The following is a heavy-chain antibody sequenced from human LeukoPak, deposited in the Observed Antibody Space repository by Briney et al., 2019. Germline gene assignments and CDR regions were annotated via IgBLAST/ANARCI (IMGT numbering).Heavy chain of an antibody. Sequence: SVKVSCKASGGTFSSYAISWVRQASGQGLEWMGGIIPIFGTANYAQKFQGRVTITADESTSTAYMELSSLRSDDTAVYYCARVLIAVAETIDYWGQGTLVTVSS. CDR2: IIPIFGTA. J-gene: IGHJ4*02. V-gene: IGHV1-69*13. D-gene: IGHD6-19*01. CDR3: ARVLIAVAETIDY. CDR1: GGTFSSYA.